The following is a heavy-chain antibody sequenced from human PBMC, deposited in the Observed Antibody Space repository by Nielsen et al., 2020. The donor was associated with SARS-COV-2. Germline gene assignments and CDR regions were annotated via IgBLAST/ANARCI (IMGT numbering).Heavy chain of an antibody. V-gene: IGHV1-69*13. D-gene: IGHD6-13*01. CDR3: ARGLEQAAAGTRNYYYYYYMDV. Sequence: SVKVSCKASGGTLSSYAISWVRQAPGQGLEWMGGIIPIFGTANYAQKFQGRVTITADESTSTAYMELSSLRSEDTAVYYCARGLEQAAAGTRNYYYYYYMDVWGKGTTVTVSS. J-gene: IGHJ6*03. CDR1: GGTLSSYA. CDR2: IIPIFGTA.